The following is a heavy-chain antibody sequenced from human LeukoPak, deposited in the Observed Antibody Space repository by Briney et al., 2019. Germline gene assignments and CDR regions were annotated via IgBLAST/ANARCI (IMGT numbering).Heavy chain of an antibody. V-gene: IGHV1-8*01. CDR1: GYTFTSYD. Sequence: GASVKVSCKASGYTFTSYDINWVRQATGQGLGWMGWMNPNSGNTGYAQKFQGRVTMTRNTSISTAYMELSSLRSEDTAVYYCARGYSNYESYYYYYYMDVWGKGTTVTVSS. CDR2: MNPNSGNT. CDR3: ARGYSNYESYYYYYYMDV. J-gene: IGHJ6*03. D-gene: IGHD4-11*01.